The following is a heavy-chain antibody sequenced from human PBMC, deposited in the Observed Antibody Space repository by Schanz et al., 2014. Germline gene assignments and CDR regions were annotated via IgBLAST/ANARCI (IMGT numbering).Heavy chain of an antibody. CDR1: GFTFRSYG. CDR3: VKDLQRELLRDDHYYGMDV. V-gene: IGHV3-33*06. Sequence: QVQLVESGGGVVQPGRSLRLSCAASGFTFRSYGMHWVRQAPGKGLEWVALISYDGSSKNHADSVQGRFTISRDNSKNALYLQMSSLRAEDTAVYYCVKDLQRELLRDDHYYGMDVWGQGTTVTVSS. J-gene: IGHJ6*02. D-gene: IGHD1-26*01. CDR2: ISYDGSSK.